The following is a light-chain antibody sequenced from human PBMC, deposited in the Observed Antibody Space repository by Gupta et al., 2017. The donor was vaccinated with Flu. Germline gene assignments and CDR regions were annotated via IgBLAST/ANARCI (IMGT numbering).Light chain of an antibody. J-gene: IGKJ2*01. CDR3: QQYGSSMYT. CDR2: GAS. V-gene: IGKV3-20*01. CDR1: QSVSSSY. Sequence: EIVLTLSPGTLSLSPGERATLSCRASQSVSSSYLAWYQQKPGQAPRLLIYGASSRATGIPDRFSGSGSGTDFTLTISRLEPEDFEVYYCQQYGSSMYTFGQGTEQEIK.